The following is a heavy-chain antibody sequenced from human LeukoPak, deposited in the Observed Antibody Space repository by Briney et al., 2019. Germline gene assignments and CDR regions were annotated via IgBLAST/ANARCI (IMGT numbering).Heavy chain of an antibody. D-gene: IGHD3-3*01. CDR2: IKQDGSEK. Sequence: AGGSLRLSCAASGFTFSSYWMSWVRQAPGKGLEWVANIKQDGSEKNCVDSVKGRFTISRDNAKNSLYLQMNSLRAEDTAVYYCARDTYYDFWSGYYSGGLDYWGQGTLVTVSS. CDR3: ARDTYYDFWSGYYSGGLDY. J-gene: IGHJ4*02. V-gene: IGHV3-7*01. CDR1: GFTFSSYW.